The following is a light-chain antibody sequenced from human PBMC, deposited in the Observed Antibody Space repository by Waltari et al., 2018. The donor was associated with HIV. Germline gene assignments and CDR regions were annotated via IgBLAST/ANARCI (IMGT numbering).Light chain of an antibody. CDR2: GAS. J-gene: IGKJ2*01. CDR3: QQSYSTPYN. CDR1: QRISSY. Sequence: DIQMTQSPSSLSASVGDRVTITCRASQRISSYLNWYQQKPGKAPKLLISGASTLQSGVPSRFSGSGSETDFTLTISGLQPEDFVIYYCQQSYSTPYNFGQGTKLEIK. V-gene: IGKV1-39*01.